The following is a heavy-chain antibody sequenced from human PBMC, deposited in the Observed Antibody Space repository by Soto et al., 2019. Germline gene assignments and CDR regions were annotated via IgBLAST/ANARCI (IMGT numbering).Heavy chain of an antibody. Sequence: QVQLQESGPGLVKPSQTLSLTCTVSGGSISSGGYYWSWIRQHPGKGLEWIGYIYYSGSTYYNPFLTSRVTISVDTAKNQFSLKLSSVTAADTAVYYCAGIYSGSPGGTLRYWGQGTLVTVSS. J-gene: IGHJ4*02. V-gene: IGHV4-31*03. CDR2: IYYSGST. CDR1: GGSISSGGYY. CDR3: AGIYSGSPGGTLRY. D-gene: IGHD1-26*01.